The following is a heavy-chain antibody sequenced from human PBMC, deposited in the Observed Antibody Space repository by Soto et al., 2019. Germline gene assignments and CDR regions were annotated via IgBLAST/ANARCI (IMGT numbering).Heavy chain of an antibody. CDR1: GGSISSGGYY. CDR2: IYYSGST. CDR3: ARFWGVVPAAMFDY. D-gene: IGHD2-2*01. V-gene: IGHV4-31*03. Sequence: SETLSLTCTVSGGSISSGGYYWSWIRQHPGKGLEWIGYIYYSGSTYYNPSLKSRVTISVDTSKNQFSLKLSSVTAADTAVYYCARFWGVVPAAMFDYWGQGTLVTVSS. J-gene: IGHJ4*02.